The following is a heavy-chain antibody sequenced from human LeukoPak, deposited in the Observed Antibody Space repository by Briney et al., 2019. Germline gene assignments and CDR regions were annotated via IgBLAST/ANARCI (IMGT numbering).Heavy chain of an antibody. J-gene: IGHJ4*02. CDR3: AKGDNYGSFDY. V-gene: IGHV3-9*01. CDR2: ISWNSGSI. Sequence: GRSLRLSCAVSGFTFDDYAMHEVRQAPAMGLEWASGISWNSGSIDYADSVKGRFTISRDNAKNSLYLQMNSLRAEDTALYYCAKGDNYGSFDYWGEGTRVSVSS. D-gene: IGHD3-10*01. CDR1: GFTFDDYA.